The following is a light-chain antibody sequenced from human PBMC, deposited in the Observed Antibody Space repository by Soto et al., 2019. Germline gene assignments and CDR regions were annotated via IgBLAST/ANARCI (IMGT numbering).Light chain of an antibody. Sequence: QAVVTQEPSLTVSPGGTVTLTCASTTGAVTSGYYPSWFQQKPGQAPRPLIYSTSNKHSWTPARFSGSLLGGKAALTLSGVQPEDEAEYYCLLYYGGAWVFGGGTKVTVL. V-gene: IGLV7-43*01. CDR3: LLYYGGAWV. CDR1: TGAVTSGYY. CDR2: STS. J-gene: IGLJ3*02.